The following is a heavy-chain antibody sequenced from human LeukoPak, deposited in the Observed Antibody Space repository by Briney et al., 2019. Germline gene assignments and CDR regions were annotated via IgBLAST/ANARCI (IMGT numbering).Heavy chain of an antibody. CDR3: AKDRGFGGVIVPPAEYFQH. V-gene: IGHV3-30*18. CDR2: ISYDGSNK. D-gene: IGHD3-16*02. Sequence: GGSLRLSCAASGFTFSSYGMHWVRQAPGKGLEWVAVISYDGSNKYYADSVKGRFTISRDNSKNTLYLQMNSLRAEDTAVYYCAKDRGFGGVIVPPAEYFQHWGQGTLVTVSS. CDR1: GFTFSSYG. J-gene: IGHJ1*01.